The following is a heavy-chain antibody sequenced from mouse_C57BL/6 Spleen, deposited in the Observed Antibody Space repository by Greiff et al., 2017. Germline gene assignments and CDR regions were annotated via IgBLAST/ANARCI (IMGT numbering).Heavy chain of an antibody. J-gene: IGHJ4*01. D-gene: IGHD1-1*01. V-gene: IGHV6-3*01. CDR1: GFTFSNYW. CDR2: IRLKSDNYAT. CDR3: TLYYYGSIYAMDY. Sequence: EVKLVESGGGLVQPGGSMKLSCVASGFTFSNYWMNWVRQSPEKGLEWVAQIRLKSDNYATHYAESVKGRFTISRDDSKSSVYLQMNNLRAEDTGIYYCTLYYYGSIYAMDYWGQGTSVTVSS.